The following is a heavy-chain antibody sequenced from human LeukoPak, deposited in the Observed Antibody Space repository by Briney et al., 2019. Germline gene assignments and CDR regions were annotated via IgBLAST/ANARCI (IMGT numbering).Heavy chain of an antibody. CDR2: ISGSGSTI. CDR3: ARDFSVFIAAAGTRRHYYYGMDV. J-gene: IGHJ6*04. CDR1: GFTFSSYE. V-gene: IGHV3-48*03. Sequence: GGSLRLSCAASGFTFSSYEMNWVRQAPGKGLEWVSYISGSGSTIYCADSVKGRFTISRDNAKNSLYLQMNSLRAEDTAVYYCARDFSVFIAAAGTRRHYYYGMDVWGKGTTVTVSS. D-gene: IGHD6-13*01.